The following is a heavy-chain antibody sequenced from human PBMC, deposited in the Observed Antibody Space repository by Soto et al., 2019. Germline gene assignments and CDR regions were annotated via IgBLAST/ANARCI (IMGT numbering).Heavy chain of an antibody. CDR1: GYTFTNYY. D-gene: IGHD1-7*01. J-gene: IGHJ4*02. CDR2: INPSGDTT. Sequence: QVQLVQSGAEVKKPGVSVKVSCKASGYTFTNYYMHWVRQAPGQGFEWMGTINPSGDTTTYAQKFQGRVTVTRDTSTSTVYMELSSLRSEDTAVYYCARDGELGYWGQGTLVTVSS. V-gene: IGHV1-46*01. CDR3: ARDGELGY.